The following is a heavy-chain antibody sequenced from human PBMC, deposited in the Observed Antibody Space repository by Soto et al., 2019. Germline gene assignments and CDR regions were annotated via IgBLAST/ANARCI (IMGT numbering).Heavy chain of an antibody. D-gene: IGHD3-3*01. CDR1: GFSFNNVW. CDR2: IKSTADGETT. V-gene: IGHV3-15*07. J-gene: IGHJ4*02. Sequence: EVQLVESGGGLGKPGGSLGLSCGASGFSFNNVWMHWVRHAPGRWLECVGSIKSTADGETTDYAEPVKCRFTVLRDDSTNTVYLQMNSLKTEDKAFYYCNAYYDLGSGHTPLWGQGTLVTVSS. CDR3: NAYYDLGSGHTPL.